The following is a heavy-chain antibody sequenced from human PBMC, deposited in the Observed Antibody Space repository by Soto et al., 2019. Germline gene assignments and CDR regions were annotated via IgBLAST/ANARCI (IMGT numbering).Heavy chain of an antibody. CDR3: ARLGGNYHDSNGAGGYFDY. CDR1: ADSIYSSTYY. Sequence: SETLSLTCTVSADSIYSSTYYWGWIRQPPGKGLEWIGNIFEGGSTYYKSSLKSRVTISMDTSENQFSLKLSSVTAADTAVYYCARLGGNYHDSNGAGGYFDYWGQGTLVTV. CDR2: IFEGGST. D-gene: IGHD3-22*01. J-gene: IGHJ4*02. V-gene: IGHV4-39*01.